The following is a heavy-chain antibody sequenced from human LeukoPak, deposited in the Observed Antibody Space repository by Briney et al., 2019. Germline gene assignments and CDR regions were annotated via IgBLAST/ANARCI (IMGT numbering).Heavy chain of an antibody. J-gene: IGHJ4*02. CDR2: ISSSGSTI. Sequence: GGSLRLSCAASGFTFSSYAMSWVRQAPGKGLEWVSYISSSGSTIYYADSVKGRFTISRDNAKNSLYLQMNSLRAEDTAVYYCARVLHKRNYDSSVYYGYWGQGTLVTVSS. CDR3: ARVLHKRNYDSSVYYGY. D-gene: IGHD3-22*01. CDR1: GFTFSSYA. V-gene: IGHV3-48*03.